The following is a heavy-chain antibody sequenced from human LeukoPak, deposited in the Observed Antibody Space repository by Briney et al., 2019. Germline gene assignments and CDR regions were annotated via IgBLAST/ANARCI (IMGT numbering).Heavy chain of an antibody. CDR3: AKDGTSYYYIYY. Sequence: GGSLRLSCAASQFTFSNYAMSWVRQAPGKGLEWVSVISGSGGTTYYADSVKGRFTVSRDDSKNTLYLQMNSLRGDDTAVYYCAKDGTSYYYIYYWGQGTLVTVSS. D-gene: IGHD2/OR15-2a*01. V-gene: IGHV3-23*01. J-gene: IGHJ4*02. CDR1: QFTFSNYA. CDR2: ISGSGGTT.